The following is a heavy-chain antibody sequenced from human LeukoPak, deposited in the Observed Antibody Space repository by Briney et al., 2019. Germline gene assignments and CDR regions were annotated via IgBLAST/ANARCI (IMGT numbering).Heavy chain of an antibody. CDR3: AKDKRLLWFGELKD. Sequence: PGGSLRLSCAASGFTFSSYAMHWVRQAPGKGLEWVVVISYDGSNKYYADSVKGRFTISRDNSKNTLYLQMNSLRAEDTAVYYCAKDKRLLWFGELKDWGQGTLVTVSS. CDR1: GFTFSSYA. CDR2: ISYDGSNK. D-gene: IGHD3-10*01. J-gene: IGHJ4*02. V-gene: IGHV3-30*04.